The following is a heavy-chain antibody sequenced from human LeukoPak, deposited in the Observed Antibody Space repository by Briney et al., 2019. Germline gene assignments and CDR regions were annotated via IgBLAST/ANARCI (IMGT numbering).Heavy chain of an antibody. CDR3: ARGGIAPDY. CDR2: IRYDGSNK. CDR1: GFTFSSYG. V-gene: IGHV3-30*02. D-gene: IGHD6-13*01. J-gene: IGHJ4*02. Sequence: GGSLRLSCAASGFTFSSYGMHWVRQAPGKGLEWVAFIRYDGSNKYYADSVKGRFTISRNNAKNSLYLQMNSLRAEDTAVYYCARGGIAPDYWGQGTLVTVSS.